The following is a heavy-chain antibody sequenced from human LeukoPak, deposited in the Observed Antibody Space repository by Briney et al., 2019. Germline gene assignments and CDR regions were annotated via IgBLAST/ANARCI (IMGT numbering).Heavy chain of an antibody. V-gene: IGHV3-74*01. CDR1: GFTFSNYW. Sequence: GGSLRLSCAASGFTFSNYWMHWVRQAPGKGLVWVSRINSDGSSTSYADSVKGRFTISRDNTKNTLYLQMNSLRAEDTAVYYCARGLYSGSYYSDYWGQEPWPPSPQ. CDR3: ARGLYSGSYYSDY. J-gene: IGHJ4*01. CDR2: INSDGSST. D-gene: IGHD1-26*01.